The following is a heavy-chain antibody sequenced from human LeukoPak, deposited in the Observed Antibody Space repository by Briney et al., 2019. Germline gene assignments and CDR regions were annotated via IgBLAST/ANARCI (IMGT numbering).Heavy chain of an antibody. CDR1: GFTFRKYW. J-gene: IGHJ4*02. V-gene: IGHV3-7*03. CDR2: IAANGNDK. Sequence: QSGGSLRLSCAASGFTFRKYWMAWVRQAPGRGLEWVATIAANGNDKDYEDALQGRFTISRDNTRNSLSLRIDSLRAEDTAQYYCAREVFFQLDNWGQGALVTVSS. CDR3: AREVFFQLDN.